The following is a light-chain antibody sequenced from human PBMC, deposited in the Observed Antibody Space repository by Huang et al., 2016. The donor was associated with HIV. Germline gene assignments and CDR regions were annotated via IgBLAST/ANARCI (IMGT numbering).Light chain of an antibody. V-gene: IGKV3-15*01. CDR3: QQYNNWPPWT. CDR1: QSVSSN. J-gene: IGKJ1*01. Sequence: EIVMTQSPATLSVSPGASATLSCRASQSVSSNLAWYQQKPGQAPRLLIYGASTRATGIPARFRGSGSGTEFTLTISSLQSEDFAVYYCQQYNNWPPWTFGQGTKVEIK. CDR2: GAS.